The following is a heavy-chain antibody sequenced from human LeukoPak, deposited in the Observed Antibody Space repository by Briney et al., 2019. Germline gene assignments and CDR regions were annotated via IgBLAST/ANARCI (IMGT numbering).Heavy chain of an antibody. Sequence: PGGSLRLSCAASRFTFSSYSMNWVRQAPGKGLEWVSSISSSSSYIYYADSVKGRFTISRDNAKNSLYLQMNSLRAEDTAVYYCARGRYDSRIFDYWGQGTLVTVSS. D-gene: IGHD3-22*01. J-gene: IGHJ4*02. CDR3: ARGRYDSRIFDY. CDR2: ISSSSSYI. V-gene: IGHV3-21*01. CDR1: RFTFSSYS.